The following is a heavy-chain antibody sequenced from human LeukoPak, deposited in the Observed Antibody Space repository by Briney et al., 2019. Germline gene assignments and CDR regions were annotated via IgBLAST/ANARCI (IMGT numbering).Heavy chain of an antibody. CDR3: ARIAGANTVYFAY. D-gene: IGHD6-19*01. CDR1: GFTFSTYA. CDR2: ISSNGDST. Sequence: GGSLRLSCAASGFTFSTYAMYWVRQAPGKGLEYVSAISSNGDSTDYANSVKGRFTISRDSSKNTLYLQMGSLRAEDMAVYHCARIAGANTVYFAYGGQGTLVPVPS. V-gene: IGHV3-64*01. J-gene: IGHJ4*02.